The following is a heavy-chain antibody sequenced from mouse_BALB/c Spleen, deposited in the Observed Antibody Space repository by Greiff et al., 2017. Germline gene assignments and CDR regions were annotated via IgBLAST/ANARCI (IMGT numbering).Heavy chain of an antibody. CDR1: GFSLTSYG. J-gene: IGHJ3*01. CDR2: IWSGGST. D-gene: IGHD2-4*01. Sequence: VKLMESGPGLVAPSQSLSITCTVSGFSLTSYGVHWVRQSPGKGLEWLGVIWSGGSTDYNAAFISRLSISKDNSKSQVFFKMNSLQANDTAIYYCARRFDDDDDGVAYWGQGTLGTVSA. V-gene: IGHV2-2*02. CDR3: ARRFDDDDDGVAY.